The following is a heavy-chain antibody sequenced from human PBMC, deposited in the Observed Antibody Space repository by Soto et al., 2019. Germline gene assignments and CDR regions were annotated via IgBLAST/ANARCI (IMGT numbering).Heavy chain of an antibody. CDR2: IYWDDDK. CDR1: WFPFNTSGVG. D-gene: IGHD1-26*01. V-gene: IGHV2-5*02. J-gene: IGHJ1*01. Sequence: SGPTLGNATHTVTLTCTFSWFPFNTSGVGVGWIRQPPGKALEWLALIYWDDDKRYSPSLKSRLTITKDTSKNQVVLTMTNMDPVDTAKYYCANRPLYLPTWNFQHWGKGTLVTSPQ. CDR3: ANRPLYLPTWNFQH.